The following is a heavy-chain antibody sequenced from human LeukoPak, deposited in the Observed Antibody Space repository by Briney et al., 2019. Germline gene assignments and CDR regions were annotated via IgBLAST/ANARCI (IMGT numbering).Heavy chain of an antibody. D-gene: IGHD4-17*01. V-gene: IGHV4-59*01. CDR2: IYYSGST. CDR1: GGSIRSYY. CDR3: ARTGSTVTMLYPFDH. J-gene: IGHJ4*02. Sequence: SETLSLTCTVSGGSIRSYYWSWIRQPPGKGLEWIGYIYYSGSTNYNPSLKSRVSISVDTSKNQFSLKPSSVTAADTAVYYCARTGSTVTMLYPFDHWGQGTLVTVSS.